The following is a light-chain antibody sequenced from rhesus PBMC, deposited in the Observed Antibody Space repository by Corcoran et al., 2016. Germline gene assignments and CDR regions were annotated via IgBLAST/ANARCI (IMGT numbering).Light chain of an antibody. J-gene: IGKJ1*01. V-gene: IGKV1-22*01. CDR1: QSISSW. CDR3: QQYSSSPRT. Sequence: DIQMTQSPSSLSASVGDTVTITCRASQSISSWLAWYQQKPGKAPNLLIYKASTLQSGVPSRFSGSGSGTDFTLTISSLQSEDFATYYCQQYSSSPRTFGQGTKVEIK. CDR2: KAS.